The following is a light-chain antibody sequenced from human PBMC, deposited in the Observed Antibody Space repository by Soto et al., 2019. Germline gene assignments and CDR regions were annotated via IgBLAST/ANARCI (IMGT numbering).Light chain of an antibody. Sequence: DSQLSQSPSTLSACVGYRVTIRCRASQTVRTYLAWYQQKPGKAPKLLIFQASTLESGVPSRFSGSGSGTEFTLTISSLKPDDVATYYCQQYSSLWTFGQGTRLEIK. CDR3: QQYSSLWT. CDR2: QAS. V-gene: IGKV1-5*03. CDR1: QTVRTY. J-gene: IGKJ5*01.